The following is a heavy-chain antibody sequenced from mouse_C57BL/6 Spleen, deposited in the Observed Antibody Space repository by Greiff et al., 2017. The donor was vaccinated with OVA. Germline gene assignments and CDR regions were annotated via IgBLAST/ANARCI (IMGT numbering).Heavy chain of an antibody. J-gene: IGHJ2*01. CDR2: ISSGSSTI. Sequence: EVKVVESGGGLVKPGGSLKLSCAASGFTFSDYGMHWVRQAPEKGLEWVAYISSGSSTIYYADTVKGRFTISRDNAKNTLFLQMTSLRSEDTAMYYCARENWDCFDYWGQGTTLTVSS. CDR3: ARENWDCFDY. CDR1: GFTFSDYG. V-gene: IGHV5-17*01. D-gene: IGHD4-1*01.